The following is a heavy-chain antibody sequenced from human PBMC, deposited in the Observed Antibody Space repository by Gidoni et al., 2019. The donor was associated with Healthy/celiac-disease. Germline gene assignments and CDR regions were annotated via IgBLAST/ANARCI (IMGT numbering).Heavy chain of an antibody. CDR2: ISGIGGST. J-gene: IGHJ3*02. D-gene: IGHD4-17*01. Sequence: EVQLLESGGGLVQPGGSLRLACAASGFTLSSFAMSWVRQAPGKGLGWVSAISGIGGSTYSSASVKGRFTISRDNSKNTLYLQMNRLRAEDTAVYYCAKENTSDYGDAFDIWGQGTMVTVSS. CDR1: GFTLSSFA. CDR3: AKENTSDYGDAFDI. V-gene: IGHV3-23*01.